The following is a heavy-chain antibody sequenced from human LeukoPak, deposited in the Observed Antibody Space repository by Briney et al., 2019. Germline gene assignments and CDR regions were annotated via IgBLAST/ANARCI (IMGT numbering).Heavy chain of an antibody. J-gene: IGHJ6*02. D-gene: IGHD2-2*01. CDR2: MKSKTDGGTT. Sequence: GGSLRLSCAASGFTFSNAWVSWVGQAAGKGLEWVGRMKSKTDGGTTDYSEPVKGRFTISRDDSKNTLYLQMNSLKTEDTAVYYCTTDPFRVVVVPALAGGTGYGMDVWGQGTTVTVSS. CDR1: GFTFSNAW. V-gene: IGHV3-15*01. CDR3: TTDPFRVVVVPALAGGTGYGMDV.